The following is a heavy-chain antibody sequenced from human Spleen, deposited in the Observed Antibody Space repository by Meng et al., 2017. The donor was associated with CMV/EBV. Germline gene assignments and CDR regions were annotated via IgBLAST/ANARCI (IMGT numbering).Heavy chain of an antibody. CDR2: INPNSGGT. V-gene: IGHV1-2*02. CDR3: ARVKRYCTGGSCSSTGYYGMDV. Sequence: ASVKVSCKASGYTFTGYYMHWVRQAPGQGLEWMGWINPNSGGTNYAQKFQGRVTMTWDTSITTASMELSRLKSDDMAVYYCARVKRYCTGGSCSSTGYYGMDVWGQGTTVTVSS. D-gene: IGHD2-15*01. CDR1: GYTFTGYY. J-gene: IGHJ6*02.